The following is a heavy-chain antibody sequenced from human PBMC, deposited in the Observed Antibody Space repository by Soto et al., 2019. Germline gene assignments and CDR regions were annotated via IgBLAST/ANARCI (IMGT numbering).Heavy chain of an antibody. Sequence: SETLSLTCTVSGGSISDHYYMWIRQSPGKGLEYIGYIHNGGSTNYNPSLKSRVTISVDTSKNQFSLKLSSVTAADTAVYYCALRSMAVVPEYWGQGTLVTVSS. CDR1: GGSISDHY. CDR3: ALRSMAVVPEY. D-gene: IGHD3-22*01. V-gene: IGHV4-59*08. J-gene: IGHJ4*02. CDR2: IHNGGST.